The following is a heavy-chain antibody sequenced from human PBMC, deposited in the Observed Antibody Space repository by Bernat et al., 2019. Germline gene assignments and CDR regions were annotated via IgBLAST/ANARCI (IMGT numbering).Heavy chain of an antibody. V-gene: IGHV3-7*04. CDR3: ARAFNSGSFGPAF. CDR2: IKEDGSEE. CDR1: GFTLSKFW. D-gene: IGHD5-12*01. Sequence: EVQMVESGGGLVQPGGSLRLSCVVSGFTLSKFWMNWVRQAPGRGLEGVANIKEDGSEEFYVDSVKGRFTISRDNARNSLYLQMNSLRVEDTAIYYCARAFNSGSFGPAFWGQGTLVTVSS. J-gene: IGHJ4*02.